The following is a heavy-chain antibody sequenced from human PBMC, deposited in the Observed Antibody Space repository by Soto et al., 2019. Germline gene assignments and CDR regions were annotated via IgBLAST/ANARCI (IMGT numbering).Heavy chain of an antibody. Sequence: SETLSLTCTVSGDSISSSSYYWGWIRQPPGKGLEWIGSIYYSGSTYYNPSLKSRVTISVDTSKNQFSLKLSSVTAADTAVYYCAAEYYDFWSGYYHWFDPWGQGTLVTVSS. J-gene: IGHJ5*02. CDR2: IYYSGST. V-gene: IGHV4-39*01. CDR3: AAEYYDFWSGYYHWFDP. CDR1: GDSISSSSYY. D-gene: IGHD3-3*01.